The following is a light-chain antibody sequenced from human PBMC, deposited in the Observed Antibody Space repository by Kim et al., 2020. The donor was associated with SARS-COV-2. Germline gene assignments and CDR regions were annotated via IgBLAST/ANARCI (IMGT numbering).Light chain of an antibody. V-gene: IGLV1-44*01. Sequence: RVTVACSGSTYNIGVYTVNWFQQLPGTAPKLLIFSNNQRPSGVPERFSASKSGTSASLAISGLQSEDEADYYCAAWDDRLNGVVFGGGTQLTVL. J-gene: IGLJ3*02. CDR3: AAWDDRLNGVV. CDR2: SNN. CDR1: TYNIGVYT.